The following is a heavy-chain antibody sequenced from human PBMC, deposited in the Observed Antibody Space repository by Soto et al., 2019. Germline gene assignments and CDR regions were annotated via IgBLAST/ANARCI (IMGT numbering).Heavy chain of an antibody. CDR3: ARREIQGPIDY. Sequence: SETLSLTCAVSGYSISSRNWWGWIRQPPGKGLEWIGYIYYSGTTYYNPSLKSRVTMSVDTSKTQFSLKLTPVTAVDTAVYYCARREIQGPIDYWGQGTLVTVSS. CDR2: IYYSGTT. D-gene: IGHD1-26*01. V-gene: IGHV4-28*01. J-gene: IGHJ4*02. CDR1: GYSISSRNW.